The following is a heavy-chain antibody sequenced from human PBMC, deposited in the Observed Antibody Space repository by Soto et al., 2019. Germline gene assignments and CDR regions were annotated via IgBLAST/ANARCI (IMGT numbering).Heavy chain of an antibody. J-gene: IGHJ5*02. D-gene: IGHD3-16*01. CDR3: ARVGAGDGGWFDP. CDR2: INPNSGAT. V-gene: IGHV1-2*02. CDR1: GYRFTGYY. Sequence: QAQLVQSGAEVKKPGASVKVSCKASGYRFTGYYTHWVRQAPGQEREWMGWINPNSGATDYAHKFQGRVTMTRDTSISTAYMELSSLTSDDTAGYYCARVGAGDGGWFDPWGQGTLVTVSS.